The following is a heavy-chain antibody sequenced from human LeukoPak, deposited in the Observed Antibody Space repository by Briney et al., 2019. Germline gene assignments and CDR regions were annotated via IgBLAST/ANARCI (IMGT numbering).Heavy chain of an antibody. J-gene: IGHJ5*02. CDR1: GGSIRTYY. Sequence: SETLSLTCTVSGGSIRTYYWSWIRQPPGKGLEWIGYIYKTGSTNYNLSLKSRVTISLDTSKNQFSLKLSSVTAADTALYYCARLSIAARQNWFDPWGQGTLVTVSS. V-gene: IGHV4-59*01. CDR3: ARLSIAARQNWFDP. D-gene: IGHD6-6*01. CDR2: IYKTGST.